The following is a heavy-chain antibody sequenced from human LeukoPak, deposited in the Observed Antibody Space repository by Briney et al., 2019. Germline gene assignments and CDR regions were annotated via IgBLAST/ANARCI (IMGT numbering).Heavy chain of an antibody. Sequence: GGSLRLSCAASGFTFSSYTMRWVRQAPGKGLEWVAVISYDGSNKYYADSVKGRFTISRDNSKNTLYLQMNSLRPEDTAVYYCAREPSTVTKTLFLRYWGQGTLVTVSS. V-gene: IGHV3-30*04. CDR1: GFTFSSYT. CDR3: AREPSTVTKTLFLRY. CDR2: ISYDGSNK. D-gene: IGHD4-11*01. J-gene: IGHJ4*02.